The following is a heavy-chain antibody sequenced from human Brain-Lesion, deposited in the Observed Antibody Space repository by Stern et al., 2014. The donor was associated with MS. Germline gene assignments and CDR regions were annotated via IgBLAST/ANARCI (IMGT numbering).Heavy chain of an antibody. CDR1: GGSNNSGGYY. CDR3: ARGARYSDSSGYYFYFDY. CDR2: IYYTGSA. J-gene: IGHJ4*02. Sequence: QVQLQESGPGLVKPSQTLPLTCTVSGGSNNSGGYYWSWIRQYPGKGLEWIGYIYYTGSAYYDPSLKSRLSMSIDTSKNQFSLNLNSVTAADTAVYYCARGARYSDSSGYYFYFDYWGQGTLVTVSS. V-gene: IGHV4-31*03. D-gene: IGHD3-22*01.